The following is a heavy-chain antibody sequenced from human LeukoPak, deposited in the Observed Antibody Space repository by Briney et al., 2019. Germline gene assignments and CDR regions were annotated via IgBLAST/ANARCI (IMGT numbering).Heavy chain of an antibody. D-gene: IGHD3-10*01. V-gene: IGHV4-59*01. CDR1: GDSISSYY. CDR3: ARSDYYTSGSYSMGY. CDR2: IYYSGST. J-gene: IGHJ4*02. Sequence: SETLSLTCTVSGDSISSYYWSWIRQPPGKGLEWLGYIYYSGSTNYNPSLKSRVTISVDTSKNQFSLKLSSVTAADTAVYYCARSDYYTSGSYSMGYWGQGTLVTASS.